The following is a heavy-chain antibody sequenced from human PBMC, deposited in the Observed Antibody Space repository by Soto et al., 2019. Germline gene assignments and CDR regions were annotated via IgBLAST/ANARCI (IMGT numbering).Heavy chain of an antibody. V-gene: IGHV1-18*01. CDR3: ARRRDFWSGPDAFDI. CDR2: ISAYNGNT. Sequence: ASVKVSCKASGYTFTSYGISWVRQAPGQGLEWMGWISAYNGNTIYAQKLQGRVTMTTDTSTSTAYMELRSLRSDDTAVYYCARRRDFWSGPDAFDIWGQGTMVTVSS. CDR1: GYTFTSYG. J-gene: IGHJ3*02. D-gene: IGHD3-3*01.